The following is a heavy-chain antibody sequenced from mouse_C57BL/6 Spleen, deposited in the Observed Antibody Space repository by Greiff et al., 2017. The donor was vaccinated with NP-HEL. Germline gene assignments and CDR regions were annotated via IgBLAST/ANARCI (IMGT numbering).Heavy chain of an antibody. CDR3: ARFLPYYFYY. CDR2: IHPNSGST. D-gene: IGHD2-1*01. Sequence: QVQLQQPGAELVKPGASVKLSCKASGYTFTSYWMHWVKQRPGQGLEWIGMIHPNSGSTNYNEKFKSKATLTVDKSSSTTYMQLSSLTSEDSAVYDCARFLPYYFYYWGQGTTLTVSS. J-gene: IGHJ2*01. V-gene: IGHV1-64*01. CDR1: GYTFTSYW.